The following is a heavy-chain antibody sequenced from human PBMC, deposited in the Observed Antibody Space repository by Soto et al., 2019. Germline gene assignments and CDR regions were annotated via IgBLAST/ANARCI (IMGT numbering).Heavy chain of an antibody. Sequence: SETLSLTCAVSGGSISSGGYSWSWIRQPPGKGLEWIGYIYHSGSTYYNPSLKSRVTISVDRSKNQFSLKLSSVTAADTAVYYCAGTRRDMPWFDPWGQGXLVTVSS. J-gene: IGHJ5*02. V-gene: IGHV4-30-2*01. CDR1: GGSISSGGYS. CDR2: IYHSGST. CDR3: AGTRRDMPWFDP. D-gene: IGHD2-2*01.